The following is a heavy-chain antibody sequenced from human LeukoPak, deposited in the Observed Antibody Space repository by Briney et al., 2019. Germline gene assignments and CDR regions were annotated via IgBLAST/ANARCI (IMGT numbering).Heavy chain of an antibody. J-gene: IGHJ4*02. V-gene: IGHV4-30-4*01. CDR1: GGSISSGDYY. CDR3: ARDRAYGDYTGLGYFDY. D-gene: IGHD4-17*01. Sequence: PSETLSLTCTVSGGSISSGDYYWSWIRQPPGKGLEWIGYIYYSGSTYYNPSPKSRVTISVDTSKNQFSLKLSSVTAADTAVYYCARDRAYGDYTGLGYFDYWGQGTLVTVSS. CDR2: IYYSGST.